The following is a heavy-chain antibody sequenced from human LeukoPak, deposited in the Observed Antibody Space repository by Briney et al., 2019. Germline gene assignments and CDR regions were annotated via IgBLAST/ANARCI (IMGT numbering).Heavy chain of an antibody. Sequence: PSETLSLTCTVSGVSISNYYWSWIRQPAGKRLEWIGRIYTSGSTNYNPSLKSRVTMSVDTSKNQFSLKLSSVTAADTAVYYCAREYRIAAFRGAFDIWGQGTMVTVSS. CDR1: GVSISNYY. CDR3: AREYRIAAFRGAFDI. V-gene: IGHV4-4*07. D-gene: IGHD6-6*01. CDR2: IYTSGST. J-gene: IGHJ3*02.